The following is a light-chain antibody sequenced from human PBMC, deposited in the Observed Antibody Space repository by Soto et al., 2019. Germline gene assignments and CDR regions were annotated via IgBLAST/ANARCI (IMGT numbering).Light chain of an antibody. CDR1: SSDVGGYNY. V-gene: IGLV2-14*01. CDR3: SSHTSSSTEV. Sequence: QSALTQPASVSGSPGQSITISCTGTSSDVGGYNYVSWYQHHPGKAPKLMIYEVRNRPSGVSNRFFGSKSGNTASLTISGLQAEDEADYYCSSHTSSSTEVFGTGTKLTVL. CDR2: EVR. J-gene: IGLJ1*01.